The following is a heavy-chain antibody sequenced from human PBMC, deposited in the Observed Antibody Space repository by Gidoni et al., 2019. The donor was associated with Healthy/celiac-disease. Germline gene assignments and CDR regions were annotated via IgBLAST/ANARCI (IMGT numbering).Heavy chain of an antibody. J-gene: IGHJ6*03. CDR3: ARVWSGYYFKGYYYYMDV. V-gene: IGHV3-7*03. CDR2: IKQDGSEK. D-gene: IGHD3-3*01. CDR1: GFTFSSYW. Sequence: EVPLVESGGGLVQPGGSMRLSCAASGFTFSSYWMGWVRQAPGKGLEWVANIKQDGSEKYYVDSVKGRFTISRDKAKNSLYLQMNSLRAEDTAVYYCARVWSGYYFKGYYYYMDVWGKGTTVTVSS.